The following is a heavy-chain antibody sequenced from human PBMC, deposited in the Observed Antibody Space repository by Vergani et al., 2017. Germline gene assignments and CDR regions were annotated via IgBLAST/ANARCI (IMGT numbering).Heavy chain of an antibody. V-gene: IGHV4-61*02. CDR2: FYTGGGT. CDR1: GGSISSGSYS. Sequence: QVQLQESGPGLVRPSQTLSLTCPVSGGSISSGSYSWRWFRQPAGKGLGWIGRFYTGGGTSYNPSLKRRVPISVDTSRNQFSLQLSSVTAADTAVYYCARDPLYSTTWPFLLLDMDVWGQGTTVTVSS. D-gene: IGHD6-13*01. CDR3: ARDPLYSTTWPFLLLDMDV. J-gene: IGHJ6*02.